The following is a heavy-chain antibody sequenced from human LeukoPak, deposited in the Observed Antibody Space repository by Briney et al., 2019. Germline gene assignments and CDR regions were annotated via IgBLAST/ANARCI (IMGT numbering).Heavy chain of an antibody. J-gene: IGHJ4*02. CDR1: GFTFSSYW. CDR2: IKQDGSEK. V-gene: IGHV3-7*01. Sequence: GGSLRLSCAASGFTFSSYWMSWVRQAPGKGLERVANIKQDGSEKYYVDSVKGRFTISRDNAKNSLYLQMNSLRAEDTAVYYCARDGNYLEYDYWGQGTLVTVSS. CDR3: ARDGNYLEYDY. D-gene: IGHD1-7*01.